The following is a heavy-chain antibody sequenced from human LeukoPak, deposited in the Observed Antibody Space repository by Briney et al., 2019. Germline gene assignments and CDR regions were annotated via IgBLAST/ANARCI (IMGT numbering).Heavy chain of an antibody. Sequence: GGPLRLSCAASGFTFSSYSMNWVRQAPGKGLEWVSSISSSSSYIYYADSVKGRFTISRDNAKNSLYLQMNSLRAEDTAVYYCARGPGGPYGDYRIDYWGQGTLVTVSS. CDR1: GFTFSSYS. J-gene: IGHJ4*02. CDR2: ISSSSSYI. CDR3: ARGPGGPYGDYRIDY. V-gene: IGHV3-21*01. D-gene: IGHD4-17*01.